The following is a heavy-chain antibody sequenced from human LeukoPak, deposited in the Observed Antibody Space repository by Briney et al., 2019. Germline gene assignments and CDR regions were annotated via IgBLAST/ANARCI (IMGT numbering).Heavy chain of an antibody. J-gene: IGHJ2*01. CDR1: GFTFSSYA. CDR3: AKTRQQLVLRYFDL. Sequence: PGGSLRLSCAASGFTFSSYAMSWVRQAPGKGLEWVSAISGSGGSTYYADSVKGRFTISRDNSKNTLYLQMNSLRAEGTAVYYCAKTRQQLVLRYFDLWGRGTLVTVSS. CDR2: ISGSGGST. D-gene: IGHD6-13*01. V-gene: IGHV3-23*01.